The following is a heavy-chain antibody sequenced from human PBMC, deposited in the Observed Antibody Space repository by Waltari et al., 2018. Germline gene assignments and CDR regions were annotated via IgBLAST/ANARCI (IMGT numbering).Heavy chain of an antibody. CDR2: ISGRGGSA. J-gene: IGHJ6*02. V-gene: IGHV3-23*01. CDR3: ARAKVLRFLEELEYYYGMDV. D-gene: IGHD3-3*01. Sequence: EVQLLESGGGLVQPGGSLRLSCAASGFTFSSYAMSWVRQAPGKGLEWVSAISGRGGSANYADPVKGRFIISRDNSKNTLYLQMNSLRAENTAVYYCARAKVLRFLEELEYYYGMDVWGQGTTVTVSS. CDR1: GFTFSSYA.